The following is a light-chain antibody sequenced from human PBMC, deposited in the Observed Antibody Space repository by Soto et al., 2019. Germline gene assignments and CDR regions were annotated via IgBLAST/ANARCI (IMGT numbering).Light chain of an antibody. Sequence: QSVLTQPPSTSGTPGQWVTISCSGSSSNIGSNDVNWYQHLPGTAPKLLIYRGNQRPSGIPDRFSGAKSGTSASLAISGVRSEDEADYYCAAWDDSLNGVLFGGGTNLTVL. CDR3: AAWDDSLNGVL. J-gene: IGLJ3*02. CDR1: SSNIGSND. V-gene: IGLV1-44*01. CDR2: RGN.